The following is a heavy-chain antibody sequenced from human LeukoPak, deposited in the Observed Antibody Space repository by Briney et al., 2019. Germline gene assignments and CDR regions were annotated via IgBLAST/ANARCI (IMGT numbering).Heavy chain of an antibody. V-gene: IGHV4-59*08. Sequence: SETLSLTCTVSGGSISNYYWSWIRQPPGKGLEWIGYIYYSGSTYYNPSLKSRVTISVDTSKNQFSLKLSSVTAADTAVYYCARHVYDYVWGSYPLYYYYGMDVWGQGTTVTVSS. J-gene: IGHJ6*02. D-gene: IGHD3-16*02. CDR2: IYYSGST. CDR3: ARHVYDYVWGSYPLYYYYGMDV. CDR1: GGSISNYY.